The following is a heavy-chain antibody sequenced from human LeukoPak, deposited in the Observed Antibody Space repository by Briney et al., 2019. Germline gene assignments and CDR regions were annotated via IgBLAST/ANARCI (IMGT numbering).Heavy chain of an antibody. CDR2: ISHDGSNN. Sequence: SGGSLRLSCAASEFTLSNYAMHWVRQAPGKGLEWVGIISHDGSNNYYADSVKGRFTISRDNSKHSLYLQMNSLRAEDTAVYYCARSLVVAGPMGHYYMDVWGKGTTVTVSS. CDR3: ARSLVVAGPMGHYYMDV. CDR1: EFTLSNYA. D-gene: IGHD6-19*01. J-gene: IGHJ6*03. V-gene: IGHV3-30*04.